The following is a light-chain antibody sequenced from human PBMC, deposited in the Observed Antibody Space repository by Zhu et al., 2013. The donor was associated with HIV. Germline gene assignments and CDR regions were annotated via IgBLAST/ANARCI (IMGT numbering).Light chain of an antibody. Sequence: DIVMTQSPATMSVSAGERATFSCRASQSVGTNVAWYQQKAGQAPRLLVYGASTRATNIPARFSGSGSGTEFSLIIDSLRPEDSAVYFCQQYNKWPPYTFGQGTKLHLK. V-gene: IGKV3-15*01. CDR1: QSVGTN. CDR2: GAS. CDR3: QQYNKWPPYT. J-gene: IGKJ2*01.